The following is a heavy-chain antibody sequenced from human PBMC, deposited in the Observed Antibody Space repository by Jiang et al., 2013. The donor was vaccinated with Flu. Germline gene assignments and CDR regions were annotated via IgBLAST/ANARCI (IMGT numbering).Heavy chain of an antibody. Sequence: LLKPSETLSLTCALYGGSFSGYYWSWIRQSPGKGLEWIGEINQSGDTNYNPSLKSRVALLVDTSKNQFSLKVSSVTAAETAVYYCARQGWITGSYFDSWGRGTLVTVSS. CDR1: GGSFSGYY. D-gene: IGHD3-16*01. CDR2: INQSGDT. V-gene: IGHV4-34*01. J-gene: IGHJ4*02. CDR3: ARQGWITGSYFDS.